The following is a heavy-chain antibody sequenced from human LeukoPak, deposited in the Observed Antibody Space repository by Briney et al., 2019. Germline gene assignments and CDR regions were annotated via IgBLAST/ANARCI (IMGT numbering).Heavy chain of an antibody. CDR3: ARESRDGGYSLEIDY. V-gene: IGHV4-59*01. J-gene: IGHJ4*02. D-gene: IGHD4-23*01. CDR2: IYYSGST. CDR1: GGSISSYY. Sequence: SETLSLTCTVSGGSISSYYWRWVRQPPGKGLEWIGYIYYSGSTNYNPSLTSGVTISVYTTKNQFSLKLSSVTAADTAVYYCARESRDGGYSLEIDYRGQGTLVTVS.